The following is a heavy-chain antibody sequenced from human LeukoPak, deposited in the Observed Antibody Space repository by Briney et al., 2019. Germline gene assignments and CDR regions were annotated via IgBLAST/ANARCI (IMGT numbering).Heavy chain of an antibody. CDR1: GGSISSSSYY. V-gene: IGHV4-39*01. CDR3: ARPEYYDSSGYDY. J-gene: IGHJ4*02. D-gene: IGHD3-22*01. Sequence: PSETLSLTCTVSGGSISSSSYYWGWIRQPPGKGLEWIGSIYYSGSTYYNPSLKSRVTISVDTSKNQFSLKLSPVTAADTAVYYCARPEYYDSSGYDYWGQGTLVTVSS. CDR2: IYYSGST.